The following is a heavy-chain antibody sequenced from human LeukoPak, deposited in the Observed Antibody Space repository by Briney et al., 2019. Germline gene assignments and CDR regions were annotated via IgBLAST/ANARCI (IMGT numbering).Heavy chain of an antibody. V-gene: IGHV3-21*01. D-gene: IGHD3-22*01. CDR2: FTSRSGSI. Sequence: RPGGSLRLSCTASGFTFSSYSMTWVRQAPGKGLEWVSSFTSRSGSIYYADSVKGRFTISRDNAKNSLYLQMNSLRAEDTAVYYCARGPLPKGYYYDSSPYYFDYWDQGTLVTVSS. J-gene: IGHJ4*02. CDR3: ARGPLPKGYYYDSSPYYFDY. CDR1: GFTFSSYS.